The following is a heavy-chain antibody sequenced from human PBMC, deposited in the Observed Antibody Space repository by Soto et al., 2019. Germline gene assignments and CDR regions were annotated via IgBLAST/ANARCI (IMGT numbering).Heavy chain of an antibody. J-gene: IGHJ4*02. Sequence: GPLRLSCAASVFTFRTYGMHWVRQAPGKGLEWVAFISDDGSQKYYGDSVKGRFTISRDNSKNTLSLRMISLRTEDTSVYSCAKEAPGGWHFFDTWGQGTLVTVSS. CDR1: VFTFRTYG. V-gene: IGHV3-30*18. CDR3: AKEAPGGWHFFDT. D-gene: IGHD6-19*01. CDR2: ISDDGSQK.